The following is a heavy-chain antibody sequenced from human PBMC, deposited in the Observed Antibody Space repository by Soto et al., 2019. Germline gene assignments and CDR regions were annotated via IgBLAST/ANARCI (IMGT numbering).Heavy chain of an antibody. CDR1: GYTFTSYD. CDR3: AREKSSGNYNDY. V-gene: IGHV1-8*01. J-gene: IGHJ4*02. Sequence: QVQLVQSGAEAKKPGASVKVSCKASGYTFTSYDINWVRQATGQGLEWMGWMNPNSGNTGYAQKFRGRVTMTRNTSISTAYMELSSLRSEDTAVYYCAREKSSGNYNDYWGQGTLVTVSS. CDR2: MNPNSGNT. D-gene: IGHD3-22*01.